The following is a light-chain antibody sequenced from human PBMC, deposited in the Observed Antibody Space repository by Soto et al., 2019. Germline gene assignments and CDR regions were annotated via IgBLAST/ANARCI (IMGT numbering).Light chain of an antibody. CDR2: HAS. V-gene: IGKV1-5*01. Sequence: DIQMTQSTATLPASVGDKVTITCRASQNIDRWVAWYQQKSGKAPKILIYHASSLETGVPSRFSGSGSGTDFTLTISCLQSEDFATYYCQQYYSFPRTFGQGTKVDIK. CDR1: QNIDRW. CDR3: QQYYSFPRT. J-gene: IGKJ1*01.